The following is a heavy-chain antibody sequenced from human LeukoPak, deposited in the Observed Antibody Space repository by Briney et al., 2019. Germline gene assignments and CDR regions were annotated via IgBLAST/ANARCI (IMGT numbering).Heavy chain of an antibody. J-gene: IGHJ1*01. CDR3: ASGRDQLTYFQY. CDR2: IYNSGST. Sequence: SETLSLTCTVSGASFSGYYWTWIRQLPGKGLEWIGDIYNSGSTNDDPSLKRRVTMSVDTSKNQFALKVTSVTPADTAVYYCASGRDQLTYFQYWGQGTLASVSS. D-gene: IGHD4/OR15-4a*01. V-gene: IGHV4-59*01. CDR1: GASFSGYY.